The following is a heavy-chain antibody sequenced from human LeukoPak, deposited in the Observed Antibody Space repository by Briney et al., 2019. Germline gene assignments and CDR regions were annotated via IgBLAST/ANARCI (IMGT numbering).Heavy chain of an antibody. V-gene: IGHV4-34*01. CDR2: INHSGST. J-gene: IGHJ6*02. D-gene: IGHD2/OR15-2a*01. CDR1: GGSFSGCY. Sequence: SETLSLTCAVYGGSFSGCYWSWIRQPPGKGLEWIEEINHSGSTNYNPSLKSRVTISVDTSKNQFSLKLSSVTAADTAVYYCARVLLVSSYYYYGMDVWGQGTTVTVSS. CDR3: ARVLLVSSYYYYGMDV.